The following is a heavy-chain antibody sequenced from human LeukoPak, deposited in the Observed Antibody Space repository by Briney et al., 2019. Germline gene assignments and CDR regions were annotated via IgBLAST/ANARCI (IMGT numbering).Heavy chain of an antibody. D-gene: IGHD3-16*01. CDR2: ISAYNGNT. V-gene: IGHV1-18*01. J-gene: IGHJ4*02. Sequence: ASVKVSCKASGYTFTSYGISWVRQAPGQGLEWMGWISAYNGNTNYAQKLQGRVTMTTDTSTSTAYMELRSLRSDDTAVYYCAREKAGGFGGSPARYFDYWGQGTLVTVSS. CDR1: GYTFTSYG. CDR3: AREKAGGFGGSPARYFDY.